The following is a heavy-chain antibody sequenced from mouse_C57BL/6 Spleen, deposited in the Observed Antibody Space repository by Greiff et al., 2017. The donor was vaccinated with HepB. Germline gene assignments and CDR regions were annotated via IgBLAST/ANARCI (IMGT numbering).Heavy chain of an antibody. J-gene: IGHJ4*01. CDR3: ARAYYSNYSYYYAMDY. Sequence: QVQLKQSGAELARPGASVKLSCKASGYTFTSYGISWVKQRTGQGLEWIGEIYPRSGNTYYNEKFKGKATLTADKSSSTAYMELRSLTSEDSAVYFCARAYYSNYSYYYAMDYWGQGTSVTVSS. V-gene: IGHV1-81*01. CDR2: IYPRSGNT. CDR1: GYTFTSYG. D-gene: IGHD2-5*01.